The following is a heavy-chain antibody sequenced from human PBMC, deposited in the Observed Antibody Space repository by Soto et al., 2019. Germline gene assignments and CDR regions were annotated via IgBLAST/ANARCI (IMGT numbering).Heavy chain of an antibody. CDR2: IIPIFGTA. V-gene: IGHV1-69*01. D-gene: IGHD2-21*02. CDR1: GGTFSSYA. Sequence: QVQLVQSGAEVKKPGSSVKVSCKASGGTFSSYAISWVRQAPGQGLEWMGGIIPIFGTANYAQKFQGRVKITADESTSTADMELSSLRSEDTAVYYCASTDCGGACYPFYYYGMDVWGQGTTVTVSS. CDR3: ASTDCGGACYPFYYYGMDV. J-gene: IGHJ6*02.